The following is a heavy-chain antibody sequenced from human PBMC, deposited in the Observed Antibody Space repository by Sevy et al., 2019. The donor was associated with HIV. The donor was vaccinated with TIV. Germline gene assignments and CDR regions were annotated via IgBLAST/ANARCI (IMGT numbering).Heavy chain of an antibody. J-gene: IGHJ5*02. CDR2: ISSNSDHI. CDR3: AGELSPSFGLVLRGWFDP. Sequence: GGSLRLSCAASGFIFNSYSMNWVRQAPGKGLEWVSFISSNSDHIYYADSVRGRLTISRDNAKNSLFLQMNSLRAEDTAVYYCAGELSPSFGLVLRGWFDPWGQGTPVTVSS. CDR1: GFIFNSYS. D-gene: IGHD6-19*01. V-gene: IGHV3-21*01.